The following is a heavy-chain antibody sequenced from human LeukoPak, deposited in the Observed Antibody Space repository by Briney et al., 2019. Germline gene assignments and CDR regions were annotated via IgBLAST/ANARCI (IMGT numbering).Heavy chain of an antibody. Sequence: GGSLRLSCAASGFTFSSYAMHWVRQAPGKGLEWVAVISYDGSNKYYADSVKGRFTISRDNSKNTLYLQMNSLRAEDTAVYYCAKESVDCSSTSCSFRSYYYYYMDVWGKGTTVTVSS. J-gene: IGHJ6*03. CDR1: GFTFSSYA. D-gene: IGHD2-2*01. V-gene: IGHV3-30-3*01. CDR2: ISYDGSNK. CDR3: AKESVDCSSTSCSFRSYYYYYMDV.